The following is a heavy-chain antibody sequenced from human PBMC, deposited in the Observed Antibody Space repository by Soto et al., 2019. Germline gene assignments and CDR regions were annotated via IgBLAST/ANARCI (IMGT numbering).Heavy chain of an antibody. CDR2: IYYSGST. Sequence: QLQLQESGPGLVKPSETLSLTCTVSGGSISSSSYYWGWISQPPGKGLEWIGSIYYSGSTYYNLSLKSRVTISVDTSKNQFSLKLISVTAADTAVYYCASYVVVVVAATRANGMDVWGQGTTVTVSS. D-gene: IGHD2-15*01. CDR3: ASYVVVVVAATRANGMDV. CDR1: GGSISSSSYY. V-gene: IGHV4-39*01. J-gene: IGHJ6*02.